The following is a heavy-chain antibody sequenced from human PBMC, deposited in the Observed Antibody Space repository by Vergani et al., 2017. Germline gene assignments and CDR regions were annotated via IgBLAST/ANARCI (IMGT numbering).Heavy chain of an antibody. CDR1: GFTFDDYA. CDR2: ISWNSGSI. J-gene: IGHJ4*02. CDR3: ARAIRGLGAPFDY. D-gene: IGHD1-26*01. V-gene: IGHV3-9*01. Sequence: EVQLVESGGGLVQPGRSLRLSCAASGFTFDDYAMHWARQAPGKGLEWVSGISWNSGSIGYADSVKGRFTISRDNAKNSLYLQMNSLRAEDTALYYCARAIRGLGAPFDYWGQGTLVTVSS.